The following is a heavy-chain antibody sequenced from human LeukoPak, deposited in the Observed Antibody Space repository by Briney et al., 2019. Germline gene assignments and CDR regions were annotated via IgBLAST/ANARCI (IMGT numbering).Heavy chain of an antibody. J-gene: IGHJ3*02. Sequence: RQAPGQXLEWMGRINPNSGGTNYAQKFQGRVTMTRDTSISTAYMELSRLRSDDTAVYYCARDFYDYAQHAFDIWGQGTMVTVSS. D-gene: IGHD3-16*01. CDR3: ARDFYDYAQHAFDI. CDR2: INPNSGGT. V-gene: IGHV1-2*06.